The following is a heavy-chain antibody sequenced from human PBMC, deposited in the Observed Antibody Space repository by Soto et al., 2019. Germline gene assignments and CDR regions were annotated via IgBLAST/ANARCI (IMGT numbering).Heavy chain of an antibody. D-gene: IGHD3-10*01. CDR3: ARYGSGSYLGFDY. V-gene: IGHV4-30-4*01. J-gene: IGHJ4*02. CDR1: GGSISSGDYY. CDR2: IYYSGST. Sequence: QVQLQESGPGLVKPSQTLSLTCTVSGGSISSGDYYWSWIRQPPGKGLEWIGYIYYSGSTYYNPSLKSRVTISVDTSKNQCSLKLSSVTAADTAVYYCARYGSGSYLGFDYWGQGTLVTVSS.